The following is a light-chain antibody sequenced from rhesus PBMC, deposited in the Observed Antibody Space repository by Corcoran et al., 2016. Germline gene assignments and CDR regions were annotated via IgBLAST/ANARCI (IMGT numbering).Light chain of an antibody. J-gene: IGKJ1*01. CDR2: GAS. V-gene: IGKV3-24*04. Sequence: EIVMTQSPATLALSPGERATLSCRASQSVSSYLAWSQQKPGQAPRLLIYGASSRATGIPDRFSGTGSGTEFTLTISSLEPEDFGVYFCLQSSNWPRTFGQGTKVEIK. CDR1: QSVSSY. CDR3: LQSSNWPRT.